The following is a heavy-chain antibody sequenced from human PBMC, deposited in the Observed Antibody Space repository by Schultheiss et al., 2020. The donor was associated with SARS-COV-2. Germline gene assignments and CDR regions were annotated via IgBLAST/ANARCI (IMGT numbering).Heavy chain of an antibody. V-gene: IGHV3-11*06. Sequence: GGSLRLSCAASGFTFSDYYMSWIRQAPGKGLEWVSYISSSSSYIYYADSVKGRFTISRDNAKNSLYLQMNSLRAEDTAVYYCARDLSDFWSGYVWSYYYYYMDVWGKGTTVTVSS. J-gene: IGHJ6*03. CDR3: ARDLSDFWSGYVWSYYYYYMDV. D-gene: IGHD3-3*01. CDR2: ISSSSSYI. CDR1: GFTFSDYY.